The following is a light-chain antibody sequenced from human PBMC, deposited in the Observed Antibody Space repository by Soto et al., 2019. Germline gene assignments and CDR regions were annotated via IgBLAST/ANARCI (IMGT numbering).Light chain of an antibody. V-gene: IGKV3-20*01. CDR1: QSVSSSY. J-gene: IGKJ1*01. Sequence: IVFTQSPVALSFSPVEISTLSCRASQSVSSSYLAWYQQKPGQAPRLLIYGAFNRATGIPDRFSGSGSGTEFTLTISSLQSEDFAVYYCQQYNNQWTFGQGTKVDIK. CDR2: GAF. CDR3: QQYNNQWT.